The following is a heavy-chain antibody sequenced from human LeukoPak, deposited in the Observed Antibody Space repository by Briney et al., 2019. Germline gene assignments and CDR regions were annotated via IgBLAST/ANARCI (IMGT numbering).Heavy chain of an antibody. Sequence: SETLSLTCAVYGGSFSGYYWSWIRQPPGKGLEWIGEINHSGSTNYNPSLKSRVTISVDTSKNQFSLKLSSVTAADTAVYYCARGVRSHYYYYYGMDVWGQGTTVTVSS. J-gene: IGHJ6*02. CDR2: INHSGST. V-gene: IGHV4-34*01. D-gene: IGHD3-3*01. CDR3: ARGVRSHYYYYYGMDV. CDR1: GGSFSGYY.